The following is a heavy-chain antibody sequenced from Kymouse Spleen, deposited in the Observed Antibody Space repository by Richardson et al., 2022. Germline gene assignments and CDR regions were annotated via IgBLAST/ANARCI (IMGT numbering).Heavy chain of an antibody. Sequence: QVQLVESGGGVVQPGRSLRLSCAASGFTFSSYGMHWVRQAPGKGLEWVAVIWYDGSNKYYADSVKGRFTISRDNSKNTLYLQMNSLRAEDTAVYYCARDSYYYGSGSYSLDYWGQGTLVTVSS. CDR1: GFTFSSYG. J-gene: IGHJ4*02. CDR2: IWYDGSNK. D-gene: IGHD3-10*01. CDR3: ARDSYYYGSGSYSLDY. V-gene: IGHV3-33*01.